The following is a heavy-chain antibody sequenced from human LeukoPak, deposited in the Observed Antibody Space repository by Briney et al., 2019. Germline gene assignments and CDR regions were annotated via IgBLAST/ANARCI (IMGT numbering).Heavy chain of an antibody. V-gene: IGHV4-30-4*07. D-gene: IGHD5-12*01. CDR3: ARDPSYSGYDEDY. CDR2: VYSSGSA. J-gene: IGHJ4*02. CDR1: GGSISSGGYS. Sequence: SQTLSLTCAVSGGSISSGGYSWSWIRQPPGKGLEWIGYVYSSGSAYYNPSLKSRVTISVDTSKNQFSLKLSSVTAADTAVYYCARDPSYSGYDEDYWGQGTLVTVSS.